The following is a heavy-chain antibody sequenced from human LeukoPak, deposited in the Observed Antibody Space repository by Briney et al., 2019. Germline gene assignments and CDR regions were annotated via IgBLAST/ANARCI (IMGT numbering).Heavy chain of an antibody. D-gene: IGHD5-18*01. CDR1: GYTFTSYY. Sequence: ASVKVSRKASGYTFTSYYMHWVRQAPGQGLEWMGIINPSGGSTSYAQKFQGRVTMTRDTSTSTVYMELSSLRSEDTAVYYCARTYGYSYHHDAFDIWGQGTMVTVSS. CDR3: ARTYGYSYHHDAFDI. V-gene: IGHV1-46*03. J-gene: IGHJ3*02. CDR2: INPSGGST.